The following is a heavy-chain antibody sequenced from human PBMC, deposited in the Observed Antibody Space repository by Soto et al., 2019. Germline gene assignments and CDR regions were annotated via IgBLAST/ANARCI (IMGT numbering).Heavy chain of an antibody. Sequence: EVQLLESGGGLVQPGGSLRLSCAASGFTFSSYAIHWVRQAPGEGLEWVSGGSGSGDSTSYTDSVKGRFTISRDNSKNTLKLQMNSPRAEDTAVYYCAKVTWQLVHTLYFHDWGQGTLVTVSS. CDR2: GSGSGDST. V-gene: IGHV3-23*01. CDR3: AKVTWQLVHTLYFHD. CDR1: GFTFSSYA. J-gene: IGHJ4*02. D-gene: IGHD6-6*01.